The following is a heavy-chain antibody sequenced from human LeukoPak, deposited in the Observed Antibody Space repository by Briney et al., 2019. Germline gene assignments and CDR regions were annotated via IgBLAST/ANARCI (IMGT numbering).Heavy chain of an antibody. CDR3: ARGGGRFLEWLLSY. Sequence: ASVKVSCKASGGTFSSYAISWVRQAPGQGLEWMGGIIPTFGTANYAQKFQGRVTITADESTSTAYMELSSLRSEDTAVYYCARGGGRFLEWLLSYWGQGTLVTVSS. D-gene: IGHD3-3*01. CDR2: IIPTFGTA. J-gene: IGHJ4*02. CDR1: GGTFSSYA. V-gene: IGHV1-69*13.